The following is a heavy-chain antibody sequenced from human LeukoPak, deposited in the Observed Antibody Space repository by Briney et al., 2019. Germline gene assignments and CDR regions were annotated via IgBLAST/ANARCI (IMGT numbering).Heavy chain of an antibody. CDR1: GESLNGRY. V-gene: IGHV4-34*01. CDR3: AMTAAVANPYYFDY. CDR2: GSDSGGT. Sequence: PSETLSLTCAVYGESLNGRYWSWIRQSPGKGLEWIGEGSDSGGTKFNPSLKSRASISADTSKNQFSLKLSSVTAADTAVYYCAMTAAVANPYYFDYWGQGALVTVSS. J-gene: IGHJ4*02. D-gene: IGHD6-19*01.